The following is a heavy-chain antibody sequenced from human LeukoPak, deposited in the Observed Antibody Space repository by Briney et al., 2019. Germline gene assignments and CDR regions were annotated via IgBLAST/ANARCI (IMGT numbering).Heavy chain of an antibody. CDR1: GFIFSSYS. Sequence: GGSLRLSCAASGFIFSSYSMNWVRQAPGKGLEWVSSISSGSSYIYYADSVKGRFTISRDNAKNSLYLQMNSLRAEDTAVYYCAKTSSGWYPYYYYYMDVWGKGTTVTISS. D-gene: IGHD6-19*01. CDR2: ISSGSSYI. CDR3: AKTSSGWYPYYYYYMDV. J-gene: IGHJ6*03. V-gene: IGHV3-21*04.